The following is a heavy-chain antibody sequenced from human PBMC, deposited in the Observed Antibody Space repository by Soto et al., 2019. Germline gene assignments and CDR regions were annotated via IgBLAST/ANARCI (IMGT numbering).Heavy chain of an antibody. CDR1: GFTVSSNY. CDR3: ARHVEHRQWVNGMDV. V-gene: IGHV3-53*04. Sequence: EVQLVESGGGLVQPGGSLRLSCAVSGFTVSSNYMSWVRQAPGKGLEWVSVIYSGGGTYYADSVKGRFTISRHNSNNTLYLQMNSLRSEDTAVYYCARHVEHRQWVNGMDVWGQGTTVTVSS. J-gene: IGHJ6*02. CDR2: IYSGGGT. D-gene: IGHD6-19*01.